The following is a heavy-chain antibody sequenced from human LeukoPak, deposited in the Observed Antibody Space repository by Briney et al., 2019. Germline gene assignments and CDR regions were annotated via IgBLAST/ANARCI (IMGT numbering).Heavy chain of an antibody. D-gene: IGHD6-13*01. CDR3: ARKSEWSAAAQFYYYYYMDV. J-gene: IGHJ6*03. CDR2: ISGSGGST. Sequence: PGGSLRLSCAASGFTFSSYAMSWVRQAPGKGLEWVSAISGSGGSTYYADSVKGRFTISRDNSKNTLYLQMNSLRAEDTAVYYCARKSEWSAAAQFYYYYYMDVWGKGTTVTVSS. V-gene: IGHV3-23*01. CDR1: GFTFSSYA.